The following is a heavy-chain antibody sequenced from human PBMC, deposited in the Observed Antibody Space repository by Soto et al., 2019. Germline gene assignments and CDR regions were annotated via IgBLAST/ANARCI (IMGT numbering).Heavy chain of an antibody. CDR3: AKDASDYDSSRGMDV. V-gene: IGHV3-23*01. CDR1: GFTFSSYA. D-gene: IGHD3-22*01. Sequence: PGGSLRLSCAASGFTFSSYAMSWVRQAPGKGLEWVSAISGSGGSTYYADSVRGRFTISRDNSKNTLYLQMNSLRAEDTAVYYCAKDASDYDSSRGMDVWGQGTTVTVSS. J-gene: IGHJ6*02. CDR2: ISGSGGST.